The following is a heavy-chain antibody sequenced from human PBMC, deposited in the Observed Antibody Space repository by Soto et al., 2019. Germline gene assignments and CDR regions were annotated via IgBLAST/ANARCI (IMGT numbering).Heavy chain of an antibody. J-gene: IGHJ6*02. Sequence: SGPTLVNPTQTLTLTCTFSGFSHNSNGMCVNWIRQPPGKALEWLALIDWDDDKYYSTSLKTRLTIPRDTSKNQVVLTMTNMDPVDTATYYCARTSALPLGYPHGMDVWGQGTTVTVSS. CDR2: IDWDDDK. CDR1: GFSHNSNGMC. D-gene: IGHD7-27*01. CDR3: ARTSALPLGYPHGMDV. V-gene: IGHV2-70*13.